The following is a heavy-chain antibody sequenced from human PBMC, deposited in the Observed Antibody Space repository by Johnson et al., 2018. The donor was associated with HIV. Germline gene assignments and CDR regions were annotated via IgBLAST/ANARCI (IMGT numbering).Heavy chain of an antibody. CDR3: ARAPGNDALDI. J-gene: IGHJ3*02. CDR1: GFTFSSYA. Sequence: QMQLVESGGGVVQPGRSLRLSCAASGFTFSSYAMHWVRQAPGKGLEWVAVISYDGSNKYYADSVKGRFTISRDNSQNTLYLQMNSLRAEDPAIYYCARAPGNDALDIWGQGTMVTVSS. CDR2: ISYDGSNK. V-gene: IGHV3-30-3*01. D-gene: IGHD3-10*01.